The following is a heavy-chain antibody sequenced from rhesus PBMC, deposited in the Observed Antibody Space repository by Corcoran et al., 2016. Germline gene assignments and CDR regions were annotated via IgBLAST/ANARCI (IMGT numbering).Heavy chain of an antibody. J-gene: IGHJ4*01. V-gene: IGHV4-147*01. CDR3: ARDSWVVGDAWDFDS. CDR2: LYGDRGST. CDR1: GASLSNNY. D-gene: IGHD1-44*02. Sequence: QVQLQESGPGLVKPSETLPLTFAVSGASLSNNYWSWLLHPPGQGMEWIGYLYGDRGSTSYNPSLKSRVTISKDTSKNQFSLHLTSVTAADTAVYYCARDSWVVGDAWDFDSWGQGVLVTVSS.